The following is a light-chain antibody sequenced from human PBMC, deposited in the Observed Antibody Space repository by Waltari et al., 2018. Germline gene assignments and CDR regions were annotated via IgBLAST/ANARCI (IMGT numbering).Light chain of an antibody. Sequence: SYALTQPPSVSMAPGETAKISCGGPNLGSTSVHWYQQRPGQAPVLVMQYDDDRPSGIPERFSGSKSGNTATLTINRVAAGDEADYYCQMWDTSSDVGVFGGGTKLTVL. CDR2: YDD. CDR1: NLGSTS. CDR3: QMWDTSSDVGV. V-gene: IGLV3-21*04. J-gene: IGLJ3*02.